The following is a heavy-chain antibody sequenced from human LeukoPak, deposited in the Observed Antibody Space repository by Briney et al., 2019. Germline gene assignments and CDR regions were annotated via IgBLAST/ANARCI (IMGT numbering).Heavy chain of an antibody. CDR2: IYYSVST. CDR3: ARLPTVTFFDY. J-gene: IGHJ4*02. CDR1: GGSFSGYY. V-gene: IGHV4-39*01. Sequence: PSETLSLTCAVYGGSFSGYYWGWIRQPPGKGLEWNGSIYYSVSTYYNPSLKSRVTISVDTSKNQFSLKLSSVTAADTAVYYCARLPTVTFFDYWGQGTLVTVSS. D-gene: IGHD4-17*01.